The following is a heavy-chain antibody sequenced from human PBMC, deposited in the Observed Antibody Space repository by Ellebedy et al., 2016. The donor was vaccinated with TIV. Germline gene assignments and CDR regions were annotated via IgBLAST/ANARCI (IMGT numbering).Heavy chain of an antibody. CDR3: AAECGGDCYPYYFDY. CDR1: GFTFTSSA. Sequence: SVKVSXXASGFTFTSSAVQWVRQARGQRLEWIGWIVVGSGNTNYAQKFQERVTITRDMSTSTAYMELSSLRSEDTAVYYCAAECGGDCYPYYFDYWGQGTLVTVSS. CDR2: IVVGSGNT. V-gene: IGHV1-58*01. D-gene: IGHD2-21*02. J-gene: IGHJ4*02.